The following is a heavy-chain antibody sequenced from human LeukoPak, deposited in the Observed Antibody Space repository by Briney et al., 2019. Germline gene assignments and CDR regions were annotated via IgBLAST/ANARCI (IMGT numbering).Heavy chain of an antibody. Sequence: PGGSLILSCAASGFTFSSYDMHWVRQATGKGLEWVSAIGTAGDTYYPGSVKGRLTISRENAKNSLYLQMNSLRAGDTAVYYCARGTMLTGDLDYWGEGTLVTVSS. CDR1: GFTFSSYD. D-gene: IGHD7-27*01. V-gene: IGHV3-13*01. J-gene: IGHJ4*02. CDR3: ARGTMLTGDLDY. CDR2: IGTAGDT.